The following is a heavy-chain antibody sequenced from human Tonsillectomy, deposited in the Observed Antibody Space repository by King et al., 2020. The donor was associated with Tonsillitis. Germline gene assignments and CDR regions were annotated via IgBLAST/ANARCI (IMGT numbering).Heavy chain of an antibody. Sequence: VQLVESGGGLVQPGGSLRLSCAASGFTFSHYLFHWVRQAPGKGLAWVSRLNSDGSSTSYADSVRGRFTISRDNAENTLYLQMNSLRVEDTAVYYCAEESRCYETSLAAGCWGQGTLVTVTS. J-gene: IGHJ4*01. CDR3: AEESRCYETSLAAGC. D-gene: IGHD2-2*01. CDR1: GFTFSHYL. V-gene: IGHV3-74*02. CDR2: LNSDGSST.